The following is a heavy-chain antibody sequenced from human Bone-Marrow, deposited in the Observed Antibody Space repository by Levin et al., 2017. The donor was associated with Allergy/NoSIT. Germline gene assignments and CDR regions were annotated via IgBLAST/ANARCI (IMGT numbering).Heavy chain of an antibody. CDR1: GYSFTNYW. Sequence: GESLKISCKGSGYSFTNYWIGWVRQMPGKGLEWMGIIYPGDSDTRYSPSFQGQVTISADMSISTAYLQWSSLTASDTAMYYCARASSVRQWLENYFDYWGQGTLVTVSS. CDR3: ARASSVRQWLENYFDY. D-gene: IGHD6-19*01. CDR2: IYPGDSDT. J-gene: IGHJ4*02. V-gene: IGHV5-51*01.